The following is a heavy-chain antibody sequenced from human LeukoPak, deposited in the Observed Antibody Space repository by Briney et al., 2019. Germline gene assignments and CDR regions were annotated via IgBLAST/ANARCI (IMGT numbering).Heavy chain of an antibody. J-gene: IGHJ4*02. Sequence: ASGKVSCKLSGDTLTELSMHWVRQSPGKGLEWMGGFVPEDGETIYAQKFQGRVTMTEDTSTDTAYMELSSLRSDDTAVYFCATLPRGHLFDSWGQGTLVTVSS. CDR1: GDTLTELS. D-gene: IGHD3-10*01. CDR3: ATLPRGHLFDS. V-gene: IGHV1-24*01. CDR2: FVPEDGET.